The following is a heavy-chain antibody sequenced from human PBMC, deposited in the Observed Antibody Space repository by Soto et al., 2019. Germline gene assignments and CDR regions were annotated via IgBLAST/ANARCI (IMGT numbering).Heavy chain of an antibody. J-gene: IGHJ3*02. V-gene: IGHV4-39*01. D-gene: IGHD3-10*01. CDR2: IYYSGST. CDR3: AKGGSGSYSNAFDI. CDR1: GGSMSSSSYY. Sequence: PSXTLSLTCTVSGGSMSSSSYYWGWIRQPPGKGLEWIGSIYYSGSTYYNPSLKSRVTISVDTSKNQFSLKLSSVTAADTAVYYCAKGGSGSYSNAFDIWGQGTMVTVSS.